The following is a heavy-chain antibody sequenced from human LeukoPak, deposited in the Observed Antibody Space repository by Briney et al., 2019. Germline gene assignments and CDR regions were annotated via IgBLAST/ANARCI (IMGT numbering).Heavy chain of an antibody. Sequence: ASVKVSCKASGYTFTGYYMHWVRQAPGQGLEWMGWINPNSGGTNYAQKFQGRVTMTRDTSISTAYMELSRLRSDDTAVYYCARDVGDLENWFAPWGQGTLVTVSS. CDR2: INPNSGGT. V-gene: IGHV1-2*02. CDR3: ARDVGDLENWFAP. CDR1: GYTFTGYY. D-gene: IGHD4-17*01. J-gene: IGHJ5*02.